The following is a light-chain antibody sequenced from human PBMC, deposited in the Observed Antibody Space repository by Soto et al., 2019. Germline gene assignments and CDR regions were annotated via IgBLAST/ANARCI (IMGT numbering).Light chain of an antibody. CDR3: QTWGTGLGV. CDR1: SGHSNYA. V-gene: IGLV4-69*01. CDR2: LNSDGSH. Sequence: QLVLTQSPSASASLGASVKLTCTLSSGHSNYAIAWHQQQPEKGPRYLMKLNSDGSHSKGDGIPDRFSGSSSGAERYLTISSLQSEHEADYYCQTWGTGLGVFGGGTKLTVL. J-gene: IGLJ3*02.